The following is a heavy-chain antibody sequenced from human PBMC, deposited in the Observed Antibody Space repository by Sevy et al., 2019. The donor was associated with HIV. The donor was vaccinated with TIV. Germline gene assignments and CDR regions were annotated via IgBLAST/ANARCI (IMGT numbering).Heavy chain of an antibody. V-gene: IGHV3-7*01. CDR2: IKQDGSEK. Sequence: GGSLRLSCAASGFTFSSYWMSWVRQAPGKGLEWVANIKQDGSEKYYVDSVKGRFTNSRDNAKNSLYLQMNSLRAEDTAVYYCARRPRYYDSSGYSTEGDWYFDLWGRGTLVTVSS. CDR3: ARRPRYYDSSGYSTEGDWYFDL. CDR1: GFTFSSYW. D-gene: IGHD3-22*01. J-gene: IGHJ2*01.